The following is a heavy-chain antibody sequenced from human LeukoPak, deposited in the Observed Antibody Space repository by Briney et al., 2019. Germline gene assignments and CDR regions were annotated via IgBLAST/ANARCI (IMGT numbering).Heavy chain of an antibody. J-gene: IGHJ5*02. CDR2: INPSGGST. V-gene: IGHV1-46*01. D-gene: IGHD2-2*03. CDR1: GYTFTSYY. Sequence: ASVKVSCKASGYTFTSYYMHWVRQAPGQGLEWMGIINPSGGSTSYAQKFQGRVTMTRDTSTSTVYMELSSLRSEDTAVYYCAREDGYCSSTGCYAGDQNQYNWFDPWGQGTLVTVSS. CDR3: AREDGYCSSTGCYAGDQNQYNWFDP.